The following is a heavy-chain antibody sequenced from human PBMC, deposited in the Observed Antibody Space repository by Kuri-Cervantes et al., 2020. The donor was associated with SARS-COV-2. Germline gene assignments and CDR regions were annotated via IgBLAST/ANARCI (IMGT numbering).Heavy chain of an antibody. D-gene: IGHD3-22*01. V-gene: IGHV3-11*04. J-gene: IGHJ4*02. CDR3: ARAGDITMIVEYYFDY. Sequence: GESLKISCEASGFTFSESYMSWVRQAPGKGLEWVSYISSSGSTIYYADSVKGRFTISRDNAKNSLYLQMNSLRAEDTAVYYCARAGDITMIVEYYFDYWGQGTLVTVSS. CDR1: GFTFSESY. CDR2: ISSSGSTI.